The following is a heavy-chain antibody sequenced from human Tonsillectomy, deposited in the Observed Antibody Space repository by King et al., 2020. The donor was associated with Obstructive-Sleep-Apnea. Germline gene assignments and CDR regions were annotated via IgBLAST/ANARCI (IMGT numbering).Heavy chain of an antibody. Sequence: EVQLVESGGGLVQPGGSLRLSCAASGFTFSSYAMSWVRQAPGKGLEWVSAISGSGGSTYYADSVKGRFTISRDNSKNTLYLQMNSLRAEDTAVYYCAKDFIKDTAMVIPLSFDYWGQGTLVTVSS. V-gene: IGHV3-23*04. D-gene: IGHD5-18*01. CDR1: GFTFSSYA. CDR2: ISGSGGST. CDR3: AKDFIKDTAMVIPLSFDY. J-gene: IGHJ4*02.